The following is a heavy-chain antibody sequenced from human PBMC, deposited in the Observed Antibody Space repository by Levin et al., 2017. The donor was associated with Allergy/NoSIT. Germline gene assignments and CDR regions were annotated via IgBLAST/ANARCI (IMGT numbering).Heavy chain of an antibody. V-gene: IGHV3-23*01. J-gene: IGHJ4*02. Sequence: GGSLRLSCAASEFPFSNYAMSWVRQAPGKGLEWVSGISGSGGTTYYADSVKGRFTISRDNSKNTLYLQMNSLRAEDTAVYYCAKGSAAMVLVVNYWGQGTLVTVSS. D-gene: IGHD5-18*01. CDR2: ISGSGGTT. CDR1: EFPFSNYA. CDR3: AKGSAAMVLVVNY.